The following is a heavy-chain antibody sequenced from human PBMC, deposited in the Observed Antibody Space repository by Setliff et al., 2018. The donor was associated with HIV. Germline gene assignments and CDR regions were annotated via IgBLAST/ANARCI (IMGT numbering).Heavy chain of an antibody. CDR1: GGSISSSSYY. CDR3: ARPPRGYNWNYFEN. D-gene: IGHD1-1*01. V-gene: IGHV4-39*07. J-gene: IGHJ4*02. Sequence: SETLSLTCTVSGGSISSSSYYWGWIRQPPGKGLEWIGSIYYSGSTYYNPSLKSRVTISVDTSKNQFSLKLSSVTAADTAVYYCARPPRGYNWNYFENWGQGTLVTVSS. CDR2: IYYSGST.